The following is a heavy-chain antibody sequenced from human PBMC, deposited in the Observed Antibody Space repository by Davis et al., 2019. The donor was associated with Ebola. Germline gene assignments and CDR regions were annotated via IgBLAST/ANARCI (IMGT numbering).Heavy chain of an antibody. CDR1: GYRFTSYY. D-gene: IGHD3-22*01. CDR3: AREGGRYYDSSGYVFDI. V-gene: IGHV1-46*01. J-gene: IGHJ3*02. Sequence: ASVKVSCKASGYRFTSYYMHWVRQAPGRGLEWMGIINPITGATSYAQNFQVRVNMTRDTSTSTVYMELSSLRSEDTAVYYCAREGGRYYDSSGYVFDIWGQGTMVKVSS. CDR2: INPITGAT.